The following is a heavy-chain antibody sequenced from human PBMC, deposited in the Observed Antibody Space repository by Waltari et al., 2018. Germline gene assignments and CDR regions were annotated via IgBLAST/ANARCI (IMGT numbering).Heavy chain of an antibody. CDR1: GGSFSGYY. J-gene: IGHJ6*02. V-gene: IGHV4-34*01. CDR3: ARRSGYYLYYYYGMDV. CDR2: INHSGST. D-gene: IGHD3-3*01. Sequence: QVQLQQWGAGLLKPSETLSLTCAVYGGSFSGYYWSWIRKPPGKGLEWIGEINHSGSTNYNPYLKSRVTISVDTSKNQFSLKLSSVTAADTAVYYCARRSGYYLYYYYGMDVWGQGTTVTVSS.